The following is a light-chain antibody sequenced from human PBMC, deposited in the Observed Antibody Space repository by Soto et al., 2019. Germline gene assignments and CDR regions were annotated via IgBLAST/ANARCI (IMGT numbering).Light chain of an antibody. CDR2: GAS. CDR1: RSVSNNY. V-gene: IGKV3-20*01. J-gene: IGKJ1*01. Sequence: LTQSPGTLSLPPCDRTHLSSSARRSVSNNYLAWYQQKPGQATSLLIYGASNRATGIPGRCSGRGSGKDFLLTIRRLEDEDSAEYCCQQSGTSGTFGQGTRVDIK. CDR3: QQSGTSGT.